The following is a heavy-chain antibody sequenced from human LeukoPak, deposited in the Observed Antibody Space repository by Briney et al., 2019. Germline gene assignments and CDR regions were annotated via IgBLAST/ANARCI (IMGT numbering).Heavy chain of an antibody. CDR2: ISYSGST. J-gene: IGHJ4*02. V-gene: IGHV4-31*03. CDR3: ARESYSGYDLFFDS. CDR1: GGSISSAVYY. Sequence: SQTLSLTCTVSGGSISSAVYYWNWIRQPPGKGLEWIGYISYSGSTNYSPSLKSRVTISRDTSKNQFSLKLSSVTAADTAVYYCARESYSGYDLFFDSWGQGTQVTVSS. D-gene: IGHD5-12*01.